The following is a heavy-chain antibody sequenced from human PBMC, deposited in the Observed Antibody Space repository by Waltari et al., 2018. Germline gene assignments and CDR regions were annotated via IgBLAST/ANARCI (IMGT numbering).Heavy chain of an antibody. CDR2: TKNRGNSHIT. V-gene: IGHV3-72*01. CDR1: GFPFPDTY. Sequence: EVQLVESGGGLVQPGGSLSLSCVGSGFPFPDTYMDWVRLAPGKGMGWVSRTKNRGNSHITDYAASVKGRFIGSRDDSKNSLHLQMNNLQTEDTAVYYCARDTATALDSWGQGTLVIVSS. J-gene: IGHJ5*01. D-gene: IGHD1-1*01. CDR3: ARDTATALDS.